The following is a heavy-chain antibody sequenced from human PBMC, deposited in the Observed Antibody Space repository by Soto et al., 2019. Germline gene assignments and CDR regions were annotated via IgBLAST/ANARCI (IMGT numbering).Heavy chain of an antibody. V-gene: IGHV5-10-1*01. J-gene: IGHJ6*02. Sequence: EVQLVQSGAEVKKPGESLRISCKGSGYSFTSYWISWVRQMPGKGLEWMGRIDPSDSYTNYSPSFQGHVTISADKSISXAXXQWSSLKASDTAMYYCASKNDYGGNAAYYYSGMDVWGQGTTVTVSS. CDR3: ASKNDYGGNAAYYYSGMDV. D-gene: IGHD4-17*01. CDR2: IDPSDSYT. CDR1: GYSFTSYW.